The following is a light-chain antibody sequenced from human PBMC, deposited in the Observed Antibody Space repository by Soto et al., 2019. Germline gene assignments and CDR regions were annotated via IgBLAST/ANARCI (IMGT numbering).Light chain of an antibody. V-gene: IGKV1-5*01. CDR1: QSISSW. J-gene: IGKJ1*01. CDR3: QQYNSYPWT. CDR2: HAY. Sequence: DIQMTQSPSTLSASVGDRVTLTCRASQSISSWLAWYQQKPGKAPKLLIYHAYSLESGVPSRFSGSESGTEFTLTVNSLQPDDFATYYCQQYNSYPWTFGQGTKVDSK.